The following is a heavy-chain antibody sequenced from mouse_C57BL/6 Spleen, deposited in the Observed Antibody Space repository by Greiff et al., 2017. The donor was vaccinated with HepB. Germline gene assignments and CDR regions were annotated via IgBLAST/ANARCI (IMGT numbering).Heavy chain of an antibody. CDR2: IYPGDGDT. J-gene: IGHJ3*01. CDR3: ARSGYGSSYGFAY. CDR1: GYAFSSYW. D-gene: IGHD1-1*01. V-gene: IGHV1-80*01. Sequence: VMLVESGAELVKPGASVKISCKASGYAFSSYWMNWVKQRPGKGLEWIGQIYPGDGDTNYNGKFKGKATLTADKSSSTAYMQLSSLTSEDSAVYCCARSGYGSSYGFAYWGQGTLVTVSA.